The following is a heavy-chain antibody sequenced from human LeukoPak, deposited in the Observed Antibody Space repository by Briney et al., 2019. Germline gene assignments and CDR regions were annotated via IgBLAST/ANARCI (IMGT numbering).Heavy chain of an antibody. CDR3: ARRGSGYDDNWFDP. Sequence: SETLSLTCTVSGGSISSSSPYYGWIRQPPGKGLEWIGSMYYSGSTYYNPSLKSRVTISVDTSKNQFSLRLRSVTAADTAVYFCARRGSGYDDNWFDPWGQGTLVTVSS. J-gene: IGHJ5*02. CDR2: MYYSGST. D-gene: IGHD5-12*01. CDR1: GGSISSSSPY. V-gene: IGHV4-39*01.